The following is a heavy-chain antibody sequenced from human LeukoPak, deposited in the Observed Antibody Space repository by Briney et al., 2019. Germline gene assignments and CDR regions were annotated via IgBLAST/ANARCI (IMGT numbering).Heavy chain of an antibody. CDR1: GGSISSGGYY. CDR2: IYYSGST. CDR3: AREGRGWYFDY. D-gene: IGHD6-19*01. Sequence: SQTLSLTCTVSGGSISSGGYYWSWIRQHPGKGLEWIGYIYYSGSTNYNPSLKSRVTISVDTSKNQFSLKLSSVTAADTAVYYCAREGRGWYFDYWGQGTLVTVSS. J-gene: IGHJ4*02. V-gene: IGHV4-31*03.